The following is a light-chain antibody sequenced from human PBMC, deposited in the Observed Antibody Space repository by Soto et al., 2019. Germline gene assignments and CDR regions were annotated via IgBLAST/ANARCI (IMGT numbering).Light chain of an antibody. CDR1: QSINSY. Sequence: DIQMTQSPSSLSASVGNRVTITCRASQSINSYLNWYQQKPGKAPNLLIYAASSLQSGVPSRFSGSGSGTDFTLTISSLQPEDFATYYCQQSYSTPPAFGQGTRLEI. CDR2: AAS. V-gene: IGKV1-39*01. J-gene: IGKJ5*01. CDR3: QQSYSTPPA.